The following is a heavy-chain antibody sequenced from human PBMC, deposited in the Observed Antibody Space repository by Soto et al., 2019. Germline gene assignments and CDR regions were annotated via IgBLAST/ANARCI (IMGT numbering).Heavy chain of an antibody. CDR2: INHGGSA. D-gene: IGHD6-13*01. V-gene: IGHV4-34*01. CDR1: GGSFSGYY. Sequence: VQLQQWGAGLLKTSETLSLTCAVYGGSFSGYYWSWIRQTPGKRLEWVGDINHGGSANYNPSLKSRVTFALGLSKNQFSLKLTSVIAADTAVYYCARYSSTWSKYLQHWGRGSLVIVSS. J-gene: IGHJ1*01. CDR3: ARYSSTWSKYLQH.